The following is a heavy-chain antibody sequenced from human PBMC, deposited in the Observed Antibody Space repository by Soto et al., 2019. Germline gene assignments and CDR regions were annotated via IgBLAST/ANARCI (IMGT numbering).Heavy chain of an antibody. CDR2: ISSSSSTI. CDR1: GFTFSSYS. CDR3: AREMAALNYFDY. J-gene: IGHJ4*02. V-gene: IGHV3-48*01. Sequence: GGSRLSCAAPGFTFSSYSMNWVRQAPGKGLEWVSYISSSSSTIYYADSVKGRFTISRDNAKNSLYLQMNSLRAEDTAVYYCAREMAALNYFDYWGQGTLVTVSS. D-gene: IGHD2-15*01.